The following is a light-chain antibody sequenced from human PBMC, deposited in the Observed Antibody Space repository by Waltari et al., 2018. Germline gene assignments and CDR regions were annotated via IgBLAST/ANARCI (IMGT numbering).Light chain of an antibody. CDR1: HATNSA. V-gene: IGKV1D-13*01. J-gene: IGKJ1*01. CDR3: QQFNEYPWT. Sequence: AIQLTQSPSFLSASVGDRVPITCRTSHATNSALAWYQQTAGKPPKLLIYDTSTLESGVPSRFSGGGTGAELTLTISSLQPEDVGTYYCQQFNEYPWTFGQGTKVEIK. CDR2: DTS.